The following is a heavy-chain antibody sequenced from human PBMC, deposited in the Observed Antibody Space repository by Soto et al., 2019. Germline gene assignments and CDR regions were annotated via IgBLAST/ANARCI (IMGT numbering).Heavy chain of an antibody. V-gene: IGHV3-73*02. D-gene: IGHD3-10*01. CDR1: GFTFSGSA. Sequence: EVPLVESGGGLVQPGGSLKLSCAASGFTFSGSAMHWVRQASGKGLEWVGRIRSKANSYATAYAASVKGRFTISRDDSKNTAYLQMNSLKTEDTAVYYCTRFGESRDYWGQGTLVTVSS. CDR2: IRSKANSYAT. CDR3: TRFGESRDY. J-gene: IGHJ4*02.